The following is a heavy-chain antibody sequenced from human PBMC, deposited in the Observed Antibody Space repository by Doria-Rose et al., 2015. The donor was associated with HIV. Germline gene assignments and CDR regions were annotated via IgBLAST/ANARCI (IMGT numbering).Heavy chain of an antibody. CDR2: IFSDDER. CDR3: ARIRSSRWYHKYYFDF. V-gene: IGHV2-26*01. J-gene: IGHJ4*02. Sequence: QATLKESGPVLVKPTETLTLTCTVSGVSLSSPGMGVSWIRQPPGKALEWHANIFSDDERSYKTSLKSRLTIFRGTSKSQVVLTMTDMDPVDTATYYCARIRSSRWYHKYYFDFWGQGTLVIASA. D-gene: IGHD6-13*01. CDR1: GVSLSSPGMG.